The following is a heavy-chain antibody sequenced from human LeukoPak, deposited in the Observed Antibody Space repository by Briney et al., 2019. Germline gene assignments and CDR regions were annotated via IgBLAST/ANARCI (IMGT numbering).Heavy chain of an antibody. J-gene: IGHJ4*02. CDR3: AREYDDYGDYVTFDY. V-gene: IGHV3-30-3*01. CDR1: GFTFSSYA. Sequence: PGGSLRLSCAVSGFTFSSYAMHWVRQAPGKGLEWVAVISYDGSNKYYADSVKGRFTISRDNSKNTLYLQMNSLRAEDTAVYYCAREYDDYGDYVTFDYWGQGTLVTVSS. D-gene: IGHD4-17*01. CDR2: ISYDGSNK.